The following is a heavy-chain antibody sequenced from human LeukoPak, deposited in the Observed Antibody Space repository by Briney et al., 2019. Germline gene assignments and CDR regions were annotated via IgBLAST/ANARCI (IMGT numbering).Heavy chain of an antibody. CDR1: GGSFSGYY. CDR2: INHSGST. Sequence: SETLSPTCAVYGGSFSGYYWSWIRQPPGKGLEWSGEINHSGSTNYNPSLKSRVTISVDTSKNQFSLKLSSVTAADTAVYYCARQGLWFGDYFDYWGQGTLVTVSS. V-gene: IGHV4-34*01. D-gene: IGHD3-10*01. CDR3: ARQGLWFGDYFDY. J-gene: IGHJ4*02.